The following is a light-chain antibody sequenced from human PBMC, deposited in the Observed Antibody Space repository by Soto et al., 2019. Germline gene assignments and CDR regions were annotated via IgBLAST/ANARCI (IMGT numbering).Light chain of an antibody. CDR3: CSYAGSSTHVV. Sequence: QSVLTQPTSVSGSPGQSITISCTGTSSDVGSYNLVSWYQQHPGKAPKLMIYEGSMRPSGVSNRFSGSKSGNTASLTISGLQAEDEADYYCCSYAGSSTHVVFGGGTKLTVL. V-gene: IGLV2-23*01. CDR1: SSDVGSYNL. CDR2: EGS. J-gene: IGLJ2*01.